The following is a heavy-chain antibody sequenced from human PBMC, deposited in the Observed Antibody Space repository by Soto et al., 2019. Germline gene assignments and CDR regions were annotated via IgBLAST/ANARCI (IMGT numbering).Heavy chain of an antibody. CDR3: ARTYYDFWSGYWFDP. D-gene: IGHD3-3*01. CDR1: GGSISSYY. Sequence: PSETLSLTCTVSGGSISSYYWSWIRQPPGKGLEWIGYIYYSGSTNYNPSLKSRVTISVDTSKNQFSLKLSSVTAADTAVYYCARTYYDFWSGYWFDPWGQGTLVTVS. CDR2: IYYSGST. V-gene: IGHV4-59*01. J-gene: IGHJ5*02.